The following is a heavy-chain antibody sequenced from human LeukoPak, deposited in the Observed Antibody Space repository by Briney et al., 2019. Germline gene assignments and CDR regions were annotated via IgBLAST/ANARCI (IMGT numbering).Heavy chain of an antibody. CDR1: GGTFSSYA. D-gene: IGHD3-22*01. V-gene: IGHV1-69*13. CDR2: IIPIFGTA. J-gene: IGHJ4*02. CDR3: AREGNYYDSSGYYGGVDY. Sequence: GASVKVSCKASGGTFSSYAISWVRQAPGQGLEWMGGIIPIFGTANYAQKFQGRVTITADESTSTAYMELSSLRSEDTAVYYCAREGNYYDSSGYYGGVDYWGKGTLVTVSS.